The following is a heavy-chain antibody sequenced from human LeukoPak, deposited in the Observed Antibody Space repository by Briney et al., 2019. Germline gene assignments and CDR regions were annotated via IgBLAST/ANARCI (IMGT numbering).Heavy chain of an antibody. D-gene: IGHD3-3*01. J-gene: IGHJ4*01. CDR2: IRSKANSDET. CDR1: GFIFSDSA. CDR3: TSPAHDFDFWSGYYSV. Sequence: GGSLRLSCTVSGFIFSDSAIHWVRQAAGKGLEWVGRIRSKANSDETAYAASVKGRFTISRDDSRDTAYLQMHSLKPEDTAVYHCTSPAHDFDFWSGYYSVWGRGAQVTVSS. V-gene: IGHV3-73*01.